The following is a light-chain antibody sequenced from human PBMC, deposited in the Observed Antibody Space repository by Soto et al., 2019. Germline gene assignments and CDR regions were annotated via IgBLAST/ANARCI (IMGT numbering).Light chain of an antibody. CDR3: QQSYSGFT. CDR2: AAS. J-gene: IGKJ3*01. CDR1: QGIRND. Sequence: DIQMTQSPSSLSXXXXXXXXXXXRASQGIRNDLGWYQQKPGKAPKRLSYAASXLQSGVXSRFSGSGSGTDFTLTISSLQPEDFATYYCQQSYSGFTFGPGTKVDI. V-gene: IGKV1-17*01.